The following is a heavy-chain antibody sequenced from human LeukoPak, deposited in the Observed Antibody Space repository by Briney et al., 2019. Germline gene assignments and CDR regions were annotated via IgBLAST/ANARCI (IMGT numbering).Heavy chain of an antibody. V-gene: IGHV1-2*06. CDR3: ARGSYSSGWYGPGVDY. CDR2: INPNSGGT. Sequence: GASVKVSCRASGYTFTGYYIHWVRQAPGQGLEWMGRINPNSGGTNYAQKFQGRVTMTRDTSISTVYMELSRLRSDDTAVYYCARGSYSSGWYGPGVDYWGQGTLVTVSS. D-gene: IGHD6-19*01. J-gene: IGHJ4*02. CDR1: GYTFTGYY.